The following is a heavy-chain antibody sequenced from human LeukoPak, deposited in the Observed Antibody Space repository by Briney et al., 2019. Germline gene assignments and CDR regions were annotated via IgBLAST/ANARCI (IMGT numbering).Heavy chain of an antibody. Sequence: PGGSLRLSCAASGFTFSSYAVHWVRQAPGQGLEWVAFISYDGSNKYYADSVKGRFTISRDNSKNTLYLQMNSLRDEDTAVYYCARLIVGAIDYWGQGTLVTVSS. CDR3: ARLIVGAIDY. CDR1: GFTFSSYA. V-gene: IGHV3-30-3*01. J-gene: IGHJ4*02. CDR2: ISYDGSNK. D-gene: IGHD1-26*01.